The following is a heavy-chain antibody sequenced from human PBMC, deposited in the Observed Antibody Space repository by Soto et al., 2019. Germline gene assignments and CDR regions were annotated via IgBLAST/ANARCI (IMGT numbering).Heavy chain of an antibody. CDR1: GYTFTGYY. D-gene: IGHD6-13*01. J-gene: IGHJ4*02. V-gene: IGHV1-2*04. CDR3: ARGFIAAAGKLGY. Sequence: ASVKVSCKASGYTFTGYYMHWVRQAPGQGLEWMGWINPNSGGTNYAQKFQGWVTMTRDTSISTAYMELSRLRSDDTAVYYRARGFIAAAGKLGYWGQGALVTVSS. CDR2: INPNSGGT.